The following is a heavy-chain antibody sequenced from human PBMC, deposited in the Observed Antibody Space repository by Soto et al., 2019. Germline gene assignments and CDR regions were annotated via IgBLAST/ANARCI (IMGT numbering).Heavy chain of an antibody. CDR3: ARALGGSGSARNAFDI. D-gene: IGHD3-10*01. V-gene: IGHV1-8*01. Sequence: ASVKVSCKASGYTFTSYDINWVRQATGQGLEWMGWMNPNSGNTGYAQKFQGRVTMTRNTSISTAYMELSSLRSEDTAVYYCARALGGSGSARNAFDIWGQGTMVTVSS. CDR2: MNPNSGNT. CDR1: GYTFTSYD. J-gene: IGHJ3*02.